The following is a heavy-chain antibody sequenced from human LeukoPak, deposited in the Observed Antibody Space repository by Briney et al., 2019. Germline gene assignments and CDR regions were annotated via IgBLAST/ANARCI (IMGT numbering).Heavy chain of an antibody. CDR3: AKPSSGYTSFHI. CDR2: ISGSGGST. CDR1: GFTFRSYA. D-gene: IGHD3-22*01. V-gene: IGHV3-23*01. J-gene: IGHJ3*02. Sequence: GGSLRLSCVVSGFTFRSYAMSWVRQAPGKGLEWVSAISGSGGSTYDAESVKGRFTISRDNSKNTLYLQMNSLRVEDTAVYYCAKPSSGYTSFHIWGQGTMVTVSS.